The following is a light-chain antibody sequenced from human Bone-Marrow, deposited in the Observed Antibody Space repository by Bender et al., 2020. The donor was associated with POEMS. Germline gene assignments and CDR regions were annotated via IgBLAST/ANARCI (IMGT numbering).Light chain of an antibody. V-gene: IGLV2-11*01. CDR2: DVS. CDR3: CSYAGSSTYVV. J-gene: IGLJ2*01. Sequence: QSALTQPRSVSGSPGQSVTISCTETNGDAGTYDLVSWYQQHPGKAPQLLVFDVSKRPAGVPDRFSGSKSGNTASLTISGLQSEDEADYYCCSYAGSSTYVVFGGGTKLTVL. CDR1: NGDAGTYDL.